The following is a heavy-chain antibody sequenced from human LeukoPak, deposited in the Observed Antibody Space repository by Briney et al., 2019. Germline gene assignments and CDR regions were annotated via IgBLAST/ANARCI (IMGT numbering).Heavy chain of an antibody. J-gene: IGHJ3*02. V-gene: IGHV3-23*01. CDR3: AKLRGKDGVRDSYDI. CDR2: ISNSGDAT. CDR1: GFTFSNSA. Sequence: PGGSLRLSCAASGFTFSNSAMTWVRQVPGKGLEWVSGISNSGDATYYADFVKGRFTIARDNSKNTLYLQMNSLRAEDTALYDCAKLRGKDGVRDSYDIWGQGTMVTVSS.